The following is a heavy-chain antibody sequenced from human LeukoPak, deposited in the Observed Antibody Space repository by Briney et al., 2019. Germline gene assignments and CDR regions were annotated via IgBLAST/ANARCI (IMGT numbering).Heavy chain of an antibody. J-gene: IGHJ3*02. CDR3: ARVGSGTTFDAFDI. V-gene: IGHV4-39*07. D-gene: IGHD1-1*01. CDR1: GGSISSSSYY. CDR2: IYHSGST. Sequence: SETLSLTCTVSGGSISSSSYYWGWIRQPPGKGLEWIGSIYHSGSTYYNPSLKSRVTISVDTSKNQFSLKLSSVTAADTAVYYCARVGSGTTFDAFDIWGQGTMVTVSS.